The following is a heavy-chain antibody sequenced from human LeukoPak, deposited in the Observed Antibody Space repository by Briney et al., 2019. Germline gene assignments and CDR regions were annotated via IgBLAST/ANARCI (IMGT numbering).Heavy chain of an antibody. J-gene: IGHJ3*02. CDR3: ARRVEGAGAFDI. D-gene: IGHD1-26*01. Sequence: SETLSLTCTVSGGSISSSNYYWGWIRQPPGKGLEWIGSIYYSGSTYYNPSLKSRVTISVDTSKNQFSLKLSSVTAADTAVYYCARRVEGAGAFDIWGQGTMVTVSS. V-gene: IGHV4-39*07. CDR2: IYYSGST. CDR1: GGSISSSNYY.